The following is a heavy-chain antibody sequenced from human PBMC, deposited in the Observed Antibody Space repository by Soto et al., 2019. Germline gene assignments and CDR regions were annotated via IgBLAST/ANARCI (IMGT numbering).Heavy chain of an antibody. D-gene: IGHD5-18*01. J-gene: IGHJ6*03. V-gene: IGHV1-69*02. CDR2: IIPILGIA. CDR3: ASRVPPETAMVYFYYYYSMDV. CDR1: GGTFSSYT. Sequence: QVQLVQSGAEVKKPGSSVKVSCKASGGTFSSYTISWVRQAPGQGLEWMGRIIPILGIANYAQKFQGRVTITADKFTSTAYMGLSSLRSEDTAVYYCASRVPPETAMVYFYYYYSMDVWGKGTTVTVSS.